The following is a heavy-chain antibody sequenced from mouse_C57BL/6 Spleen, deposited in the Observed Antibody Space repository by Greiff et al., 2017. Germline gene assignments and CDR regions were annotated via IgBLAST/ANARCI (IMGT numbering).Heavy chain of an antibody. J-gene: IGHJ2*01. Sequence: VQRVESGPELVKPGASVKISCKASGYAFSSSWMNWVKQRPGKGLEWIGRIYPGDGDTNYNGKFKGKATLTADKSSSTAYMQLSSLTSEDSAVYFCARSSSYFDYWGQGTTLTVSS. CDR3: ARSSSYFDY. D-gene: IGHD1-1*01. CDR2: IYPGDGDT. V-gene: IGHV1-82*01. CDR1: GYAFSSSW.